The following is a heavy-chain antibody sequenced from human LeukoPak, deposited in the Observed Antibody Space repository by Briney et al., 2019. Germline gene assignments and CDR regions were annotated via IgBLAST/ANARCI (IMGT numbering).Heavy chain of an antibody. Sequence: GASVKVSCKASGGTFSSYAISWVRQAPGQGLEWMGRIIPILGIANYAQKFQGRVTITADKSTSTAYMELSSLRSEDTAVYYCARGALGATSAFDIWGQGTMVTVSS. CDR1: GGTFSSYA. CDR2: IIPILGIA. V-gene: IGHV1-69*04. D-gene: IGHD1-26*01. J-gene: IGHJ3*02. CDR3: ARGALGATSAFDI.